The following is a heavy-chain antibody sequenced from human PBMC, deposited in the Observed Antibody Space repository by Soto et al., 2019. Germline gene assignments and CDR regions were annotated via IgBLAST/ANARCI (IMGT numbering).Heavy chain of an antibody. CDR3: ARGQDYSSSWSPFDY. V-gene: IGHV1-46*01. CDR1: GYTFTTYY. J-gene: IGHJ4*02. Sequence: ASVKVSCKASGYTFTTYYIHWVRRAPGQGLEWMGVINPGGGITSYTPKFQGRITMARDTSTSTVYMELSSLRSEDTAVYYCARGQDYSSSWSPFDYWGQGTLVTVSS. D-gene: IGHD6-13*01. CDR2: INPGGGIT.